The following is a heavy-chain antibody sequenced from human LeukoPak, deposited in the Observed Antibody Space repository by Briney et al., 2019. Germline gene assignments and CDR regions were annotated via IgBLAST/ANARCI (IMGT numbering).Heavy chain of an antibody. J-gene: IGHJ5*02. D-gene: IGHD2-8*01. CDR1: GYTFTSFD. CDR3: ARGSASGTSGINH. CDR2: ISPNGGAA. V-gene: IGHV1-18*04. Sequence: ASVKVSCKASGYTFTSFDITWVRQAPGEGLGWMGWISPNGGAANYAQKLRGRVTMTTDTSTSTASMELRSLRSDDTAVYYCARGSASGTSGINHWGRGTLVTVSS.